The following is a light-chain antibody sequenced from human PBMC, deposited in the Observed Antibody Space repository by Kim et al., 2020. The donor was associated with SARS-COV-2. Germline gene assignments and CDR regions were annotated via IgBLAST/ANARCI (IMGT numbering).Light chain of an antibody. CDR3: QSYDNNNRV. J-gene: IGLJ3*02. CDR1: SGSITTNY. CDR2: EDT. V-gene: IGLV6-57*03. Sequence: GKTVTISCTRSSGSITTNYVQWYQRRPGSAPTTVIFEDTQRPSGVPDRFSGSVDFSSNSASLTISGLKTEDEGEYYCQSYDNNNRVFGGGTQLTVL.